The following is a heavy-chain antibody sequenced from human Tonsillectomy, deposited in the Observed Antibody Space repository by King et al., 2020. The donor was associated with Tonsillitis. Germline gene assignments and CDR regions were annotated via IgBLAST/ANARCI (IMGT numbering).Heavy chain of an antibody. CDR3: ARTTVTPFLFVEYDYGMDV. J-gene: IGHJ6*02. V-gene: IGHV1-46*01. D-gene: IGHD4-11*01. CDR2: INPSGGST. CDR1: GYTFTSYY. Sequence: VQLVESGAEVKKPGASVKVSCKASGYTFTSYYMHWVRQAPGQGLEWMGIINPSGGSTSYAQKFQGRVTMTRDTSTSTVYMELSSLRSEDTAVYYCARTTVTPFLFVEYDYGMDVWGQGTTVTVSS.